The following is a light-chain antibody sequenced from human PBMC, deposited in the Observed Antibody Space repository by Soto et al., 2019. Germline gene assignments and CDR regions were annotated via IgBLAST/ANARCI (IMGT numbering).Light chain of an antibody. CDR3: CSFARSSTWI. CDR1: NSDVGNYNH. V-gene: IGLV2-23*02. J-gene: IGLJ2*01. Sequence: QSALTQPASVSGSPGQSITISCTGTNSDVGNYNHVSWYQQHPGKAPKLMIYEVSKRPSGVSNRFSGSKSANTASLTISGLQAGDEAVYYCCSFARSSTWIFGGGTKLTVL. CDR2: EVS.